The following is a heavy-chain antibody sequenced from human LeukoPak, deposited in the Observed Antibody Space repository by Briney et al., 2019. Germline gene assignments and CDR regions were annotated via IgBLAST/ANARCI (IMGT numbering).Heavy chain of an antibody. J-gene: IGHJ3*02. CDR3: ARAPPEYYYDSSGQQVAFDI. V-gene: IGHV3-48*03. D-gene: IGHD3-22*01. CDR2: ISSSGSTI. CDR1: GFTFSSYE. Sequence: PGGSLRLSCAASGFTFSSYEMNWVRQAPGKGLEWVSYISSSGSTIYYADSVKGRFTISRDNAKNSLYLQMNSLRAEGTGVYYCARAPPEYYYDSSGQQVAFDIWGQGTMVTVSS.